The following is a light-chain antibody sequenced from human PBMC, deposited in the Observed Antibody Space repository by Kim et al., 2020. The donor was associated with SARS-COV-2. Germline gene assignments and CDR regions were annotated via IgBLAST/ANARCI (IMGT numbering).Light chain of an antibody. CDR2: AAS. CDR3: QKYNGATWT. J-gene: IGKJ1*01. V-gene: IGKV1-27*01. Sequence: DIQMTQSPSSLSASVGDRVTITCRASQGISKDLAWYQQKPGNAPKLLIFAASALQSGVPTRFSGSGSGTDFTLTISSLQPEDVATYYCQKYNGATWTFGQGTKVEIK. CDR1: QGISKD.